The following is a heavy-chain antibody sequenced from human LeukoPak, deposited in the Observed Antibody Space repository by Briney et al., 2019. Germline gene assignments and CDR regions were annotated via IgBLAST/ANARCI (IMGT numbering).Heavy chain of an antibody. Sequence: ASVKVSCKTSGYIFAHNGISWVRQAPGQGPEWMGWISAYNGDTNYAQNFQGRVTMTRDTSTSTAYMELRSLRSDDTAVYYCARVTYSSGWTHYYYYYGMDVWGQGTTVTVSS. CDR1: GYIFAHNG. J-gene: IGHJ6*02. CDR3: ARVTYSSGWTHYYYYYGMDV. V-gene: IGHV1-18*01. D-gene: IGHD6-19*01. CDR2: ISAYNGDT.